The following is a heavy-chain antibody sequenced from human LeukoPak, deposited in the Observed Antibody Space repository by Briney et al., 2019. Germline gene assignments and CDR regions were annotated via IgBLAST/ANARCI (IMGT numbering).Heavy chain of an antibody. CDR3: ARGHGYSSSSGDY. CDR2: ISGSGGST. D-gene: IGHD6-6*01. V-gene: IGHV3-23*01. Sequence: GGSLRLSCAASGFTFSSYAMSWVRQAPGKGLEWVSAISGSGGSTYYADSVKGRFTISRDNSKNSLYLQMNSLRAEDTAVYYCARGHGYSSSSGDYWGQGTLVTVSS. CDR1: GFTFSSYA. J-gene: IGHJ4*02.